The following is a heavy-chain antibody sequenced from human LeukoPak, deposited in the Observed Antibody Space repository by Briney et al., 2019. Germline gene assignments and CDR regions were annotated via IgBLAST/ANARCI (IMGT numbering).Heavy chain of an antibody. CDR1: GYTFTSYD. CDR2: INPNSGGT. V-gene: IGHV1-2*02. D-gene: IGHD5-12*01. Sequence: ASVKVSCKASGYTFTSYDINWVRQATGQGLEWMGWINPNSGGTNYAQKFQGRVTMTRDTSISTAYMELSRLRSDDTAVYYCAHSSGYDYYYYYMDVWGKGTTVTVSS. J-gene: IGHJ6*03. CDR3: AHSSGYDYYYYYMDV.